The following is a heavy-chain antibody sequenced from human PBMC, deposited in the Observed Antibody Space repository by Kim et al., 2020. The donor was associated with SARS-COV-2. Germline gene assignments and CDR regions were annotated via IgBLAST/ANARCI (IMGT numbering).Heavy chain of an antibody. CDR3: AYGSGSYYYVF. Sequence: TKDNPSLKGRVTISLDASKRQFSLRLSSVTAADTGVYYCAYGSGSYYYVFWGQGNLVTVSS. D-gene: IGHD3-10*01. J-gene: IGHJ4*02. CDR2: T. V-gene: IGHV4-59*01.